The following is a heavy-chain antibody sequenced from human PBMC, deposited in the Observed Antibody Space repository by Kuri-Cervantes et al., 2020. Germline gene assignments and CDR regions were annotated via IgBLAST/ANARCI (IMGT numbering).Heavy chain of an antibody. J-gene: IGHJ4*02. CDR2: IRYDGSNK. Sequence: GGSLRLSCAASGFTCSRYWMSWVRQAPGKGLEWVAFIRYDGSNKYYADSVKGRFTISRDNSKNTLYLQMNSLRAEDTAVYYCAKDYYYDSSGYFDYWGQGTLVTVSS. CDR1: GFTCSRYW. CDR3: AKDYYYDSSGYFDY. D-gene: IGHD3-22*01. V-gene: IGHV3-30*02.